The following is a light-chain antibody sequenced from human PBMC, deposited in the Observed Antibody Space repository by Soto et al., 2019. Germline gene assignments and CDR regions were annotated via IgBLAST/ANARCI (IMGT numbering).Light chain of an antibody. J-gene: IGKJ4*01. CDR3: QQSSSSPPGLT. Sequence: DMQMTQSPSSVSASVGDRVTITCRASQDLSSRLAWYQQKPGKAPKVLIYGASTLQTGVPSRFSGSGSGTEFTLTISSLQPEDVATYYCQQSSSSPPGLTFGGGTKVEIK. CDR2: GAS. V-gene: IGKV1-12*01. CDR1: QDLSSR.